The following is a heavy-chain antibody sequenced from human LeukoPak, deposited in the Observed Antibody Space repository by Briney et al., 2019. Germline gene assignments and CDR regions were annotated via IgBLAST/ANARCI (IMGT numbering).Heavy chain of an antibody. CDR2: ISGSGGST. Sequence: AGSLRLSCAASGFTFSSYAMSWVRQAPGKGLEWVSAISGSGGSTYYADFVKGRFTISRDNSKNTLYLQMKSLRAEDTAVYYCAKEMEGYSSSTSCHTFDYWGQGTLVTVSS. CDR1: GFTFSSYA. CDR3: AKEMEGYSSSTSCHTFDY. J-gene: IGHJ4*02. V-gene: IGHV3-23*01. D-gene: IGHD2-2*01.